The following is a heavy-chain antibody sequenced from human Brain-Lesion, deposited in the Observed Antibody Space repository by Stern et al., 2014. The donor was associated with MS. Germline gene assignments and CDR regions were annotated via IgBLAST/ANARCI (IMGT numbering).Heavy chain of an antibody. D-gene: IGHD2-15*01. CDR1: GGSVSSTSYA. Sequence: QVQLQESGPGLVKPSETLSLTCTVAGGSVSSTSYAWAWIRQPPGKGLGWVGAIYSSGNTYYTPALKSPLTTTPAKSKNQFFRQLRSVTAADTAVYYCAGEEDIRYCSGGSCTGNWFDPWGQGTLVTVSS. J-gene: IGHJ5*02. CDR3: AGEEDIRYCSGGSCTGNWFDP. CDR2: IYSSGNT. V-gene: IGHV4-39*01.